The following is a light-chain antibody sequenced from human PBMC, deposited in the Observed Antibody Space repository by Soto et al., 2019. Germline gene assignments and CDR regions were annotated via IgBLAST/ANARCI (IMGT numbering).Light chain of an antibody. V-gene: IGLV2-14*01. CDR3: SSYTSSSTYV. CDR2: EVS. J-gene: IGLJ1*01. CDR1: SGDVGGYNY. Sequence: QSALTQPASVSGSLGKSSTIPCTGTSGDVGGYNYVSWYQQHPGKAPKLMIYEVSNRPSGVSNRFSGSKSGNTASLTISGLQAEDEADYYCSSYTSSSTYVFGTGTKVTVL.